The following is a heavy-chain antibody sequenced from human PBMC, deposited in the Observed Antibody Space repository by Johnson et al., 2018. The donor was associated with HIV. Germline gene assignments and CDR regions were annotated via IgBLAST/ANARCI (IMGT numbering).Heavy chain of an antibody. V-gene: IGHV3-30-3*01. CDR3: ANGGIAARPGAFDI. Sequence: QVQLVESGGTLVKPGRSLRLSCAASGFTFSSYAMHWVRQAPGKGLEWVAVISYDGSNKYYADPVKGRFTISRDNSKNTLYLQMNSLRAEDTALYYCANGGIAARPGAFDIWGQGTMVTVSS. J-gene: IGHJ3*02. CDR1: GFTFSSYA. CDR2: ISYDGSNK. D-gene: IGHD6-6*01.